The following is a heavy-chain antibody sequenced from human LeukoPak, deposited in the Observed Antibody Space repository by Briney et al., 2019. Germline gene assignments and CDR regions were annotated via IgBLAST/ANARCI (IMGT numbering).Heavy chain of an antibody. CDR2: ISRNSDSI. CDR3: AKDLGRTSDY. J-gene: IGHJ4*02. V-gene: IGHV3-9*01. Sequence: HTGGSLRLSCAASRFTFDDYAMHCVRHAPGKGLEWVSGISRNSDSIGYADSVKGRFTISRDNAKNSLYLQMNSLRAEDTALYYCAKDLGRTSDYWGQGTLVSVSS. CDR1: RFTFDDYA. D-gene: IGHD3/OR15-3a*01.